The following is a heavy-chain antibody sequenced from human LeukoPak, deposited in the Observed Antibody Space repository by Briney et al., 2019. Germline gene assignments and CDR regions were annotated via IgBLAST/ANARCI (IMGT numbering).Heavy chain of an antibody. CDR2: INPNSGGT. CDR1: GYTFTGYY. CDR3: ARGGLTFSGPYYFDY. D-gene: IGHD3-10*01. V-gene: IGHV1-2*02. J-gene: IGHJ4*02. Sequence: ASVKVSCKASGYTFTGYYMHWVRQAPGQGLDWMGWINPNSGGTNYAQNFQGRVTMTRETSISTAYMELSRLRSDDTAMYYCARGGLTFSGPYYFDYWGQGTLVTVSS.